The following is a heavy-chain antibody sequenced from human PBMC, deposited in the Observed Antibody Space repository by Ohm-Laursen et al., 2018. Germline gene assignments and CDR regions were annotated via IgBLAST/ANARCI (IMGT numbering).Heavy chain of an antibody. CDR3: ARITRGEVGPYYFDY. CDR2: IFSNDEK. J-gene: IGHJ4*02. D-gene: IGHD3-16*01. Sequence: PTQTLTLTCTVSGFSLSNARMGVSWIRQPPGKALEWLAHIFSNDEKSYSTSLKSRLTISKDTSKSQVVLTMTNMDPVDTATYYCARITRGEVGPYYFDYWGQGTLVTVSS. V-gene: IGHV2-26*01. CDR1: GFSLSNARMG.